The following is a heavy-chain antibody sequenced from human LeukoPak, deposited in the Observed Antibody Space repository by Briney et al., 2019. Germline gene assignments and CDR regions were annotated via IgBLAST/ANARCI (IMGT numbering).Heavy chain of an antibody. CDR3: ARGGGVGYGMDV. CDR2: IYYSGST. Sequence: SETLSLTCTVSGGSISSYYWSWIRQPPGKGLEWIGYIYYSGSTNYNPSLKSRVTISVDTSKNQFSLKLSSVTAADTAVYYCARGGGVGYGMDVWGQGTTVTASS. J-gene: IGHJ6*02. D-gene: IGHD3-3*01. CDR1: GGSISSYY. V-gene: IGHV4-59*01.